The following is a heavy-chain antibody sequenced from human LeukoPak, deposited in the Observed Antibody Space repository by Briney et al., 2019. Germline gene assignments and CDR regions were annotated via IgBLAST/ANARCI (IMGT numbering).Heavy chain of an antibody. CDR3: ASARAYCSSTSCPDEDAFDI. Sequence: GASVKVSCKASGYTFTGYYMHWVRQAPGQGLEWMGWINPNSGGTNYAQKFQGRLTMTRDTSISTAYMELSRLTSDDTAVYYCASARAYCSSTSCPDEDAFDIWGQGTMVTVSS. D-gene: IGHD2-2*01. CDR2: INPNSGGT. CDR1: GYTFTGYY. J-gene: IGHJ3*02. V-gene: IGHV1-2*02.